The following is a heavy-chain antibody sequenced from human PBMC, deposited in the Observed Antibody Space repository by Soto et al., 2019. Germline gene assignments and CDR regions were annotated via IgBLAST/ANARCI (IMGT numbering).Heavy chain of an antibody. D-gene: IGHD6-6*01. CDR3: ARDIAARHYYYMDV. CDR1: GGSISSGGYY. V-gene: IGHV4-31*03. Sequence: SETLSLTGTVSGGSISSGGYYWSWIRQHPGKGLEWIGYIYYSGSTYYNPSLKSRVTISVDTSKNQFSLKLSSVTAADTAVYSCARDIAARHYYYMDVWGKGTRVTVS. CDR2: IYYSGST. J-gene: IGHJ6*03.